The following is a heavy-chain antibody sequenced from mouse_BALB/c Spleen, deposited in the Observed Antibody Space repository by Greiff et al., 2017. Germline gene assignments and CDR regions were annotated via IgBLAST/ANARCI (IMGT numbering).Heavy chain of an antibody. CDR1: GYTFTSYY. Sequence: QVQLQQSGAELVKPGASVKLSCKASGYTFTSYYMYWVKQRPGQGLEWIGEINPSNGGTNFNEKFKSKATLTVDKSSSTAYMQLSSLTSEDSAVYYCTRYYRYDVGDAMDYWGQGTSVTVSS. D-gene: IGHD2-14*01. CDR3: TRYYRYDVGDAMDY. V-gene: IGHV1S81*02. CDR2: INPSNGGT. J-gene: IGHJ4*01.